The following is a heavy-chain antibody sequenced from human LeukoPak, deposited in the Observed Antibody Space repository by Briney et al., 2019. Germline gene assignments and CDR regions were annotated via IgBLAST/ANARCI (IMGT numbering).Heavy chain of an antibody. CDR2: ISDSGGDT. CDR1: GFSFRVYT. Sequence: PGGSLRLSCAGSGFSFRVYTMNWVRQAPGKGLEWVSSISDSGGDTYYADSVKGRFTVSRDNSKNTLYLQMNSLRAEDTAVFYCAKRVSYSNSAAYFDYWGQGTLVTVSS. V-gene: IGHV3-23*01. D-gene: IGHD6-6*01. J-gene: IGHJ4*02. CDR3: AKRVSYSNSAAYFDY.